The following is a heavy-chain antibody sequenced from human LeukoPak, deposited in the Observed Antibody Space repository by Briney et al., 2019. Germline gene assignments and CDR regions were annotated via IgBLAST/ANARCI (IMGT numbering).Heavy chain of an antibody. CDR3: ARHTPSTYPGGPSDY. CDR1: GASISSNY. V-gene: IGHV4-59*08. Sequence: SETLSLTCTVSGASISSNYWCWIRQPPGKGLEWIGYISYSGSTAYNASLNNRVTISADTSKNQFSLKLNSVTAADTAVYYCARHTPSTYPGGPSDYWGQGTLVTVSS. J-gene: IGHJ4*02. D-gene: IGHD2-15*01. CDR2: ISYSGST.